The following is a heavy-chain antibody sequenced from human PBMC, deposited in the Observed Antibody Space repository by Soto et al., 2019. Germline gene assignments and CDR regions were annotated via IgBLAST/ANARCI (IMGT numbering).Heavy chain of an antibody. CDR2: ISGSGGST. V-gene: IGHV3-23*01. J-gene: IGHJ3*02. CDR3: ASTVTNDAFDI. CDR1: GFTFSSYA. D-gene: IGHD4-17*01. Sequence: GGSLRLSCAASGFTFSSYAMSWVRQAPGKGLEWVSAISGSGGSTYYADSVKGRFTISRDNAKNTLYLQMNSLSAEDTAVYYCASTVTNDAFDIWGQGTMVTVSS.